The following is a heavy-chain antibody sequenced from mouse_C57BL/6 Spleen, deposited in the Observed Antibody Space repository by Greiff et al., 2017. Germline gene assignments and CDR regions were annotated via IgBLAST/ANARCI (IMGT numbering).Heavy chain of an antibody. CDR1: GFSLTSYA. CDR3: ARDTTVVVDWYFDV. Sequence: VMLVESGPGLVAPSQSLSITCTVSGFSLTSYAISWVRQPPGKGLEWLGVIWTGGGTNYNSALKSRLSISKDNSKSQVFLKMNSLQTDDTARYYCARDTTVVVDWYFDVWGTGTTVTVSS. D-gene: IGHD1-1*01. J-gene: IGHJ1*03. CDR2: IWTGGGT. V-gene: IGHV2-9-1*01.